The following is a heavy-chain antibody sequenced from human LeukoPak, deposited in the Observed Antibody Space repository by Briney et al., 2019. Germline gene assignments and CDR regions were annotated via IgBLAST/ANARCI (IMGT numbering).Heavy chain of an antibody. CDR2: INPNSGDT. V-gene: IGHV1-2*02. CDR3: ARIKPISGSYDY. J-gene: IGHJ4*02. Sequence: ASVKVSCKASGYTFTDYYMHCVRQAPGQRLEWRGWINPNSGDTNYAQNFQCRVTMTRDTSISTAYMELSTLRSDDTAVYYCARIKPISGSYDYWGQGTLVTVSS. D-gene: IGHD3-22*01. CDR1: GYTFTDYY.